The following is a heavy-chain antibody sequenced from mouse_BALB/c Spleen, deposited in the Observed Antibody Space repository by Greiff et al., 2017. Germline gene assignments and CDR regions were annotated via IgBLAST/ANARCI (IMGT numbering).Heavy chain of an antibody. CDR2: IDPENGDT. J-gene: IGHJ3*01. CDR1: GFNIQDYY. D-gene: IGHD2-4*01. V-gene: IGHV14-4*02. CDR3: NALAMITTGFAY. Sequence: EVQLQESGAELVRSGASVKLSCTASGFNIQDYYMHWVKQRPEQGLEWIGWIDPENGDTEYAPKFQGKATMTADTSSNTAYLQLSSLTSEDTAVYYCNALAMITTGFAYWGQGTLVTVSA.